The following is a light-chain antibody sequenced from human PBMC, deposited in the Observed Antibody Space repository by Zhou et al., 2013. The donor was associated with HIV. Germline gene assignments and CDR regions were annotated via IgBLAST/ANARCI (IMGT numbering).Light chain of an antibody. CDR1: SSNIGIND. CDR3: ATWDSSLSAVV. V-gene: IGLV1-51*01. J-gene: IGLJ2*01. Sequence: QSVLTQPPSVSAAPGQRVAISCSGNSSNIGINDVSWYQQLPVTAPKLFIYDNDKRPSGIPDRFSASKSGTSATLDITGLQTGDEADYYCATWDSSLSAVVFGGGTKLTVL. CDR2: DND.